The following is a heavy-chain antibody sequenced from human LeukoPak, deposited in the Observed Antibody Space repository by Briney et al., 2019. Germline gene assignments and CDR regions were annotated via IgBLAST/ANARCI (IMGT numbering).Heavy chain of an antibody. CDR3: AKDLLLWFGELSVQPFDY. CDR1: GFTFSSYA. CDR2: ISGSGGST. V-gene: IGHV3-23*01. J-gene: IGHJ4*02. Sequence: GGSLRLSCAASGFTFSSYAMSWVRQAPGKGLEWVSAISGSGGSTYYADSVKGRFTISRDNSKNTLYLQMNSPRAEDTAVYYCAKDLLLWFGELSVQPFDYWGQGTLVTVSS. D-gene: IGHD3-10*01.